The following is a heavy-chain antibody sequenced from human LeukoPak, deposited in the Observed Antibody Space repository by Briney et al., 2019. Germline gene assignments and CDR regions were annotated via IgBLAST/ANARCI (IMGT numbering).Heavy chain of an antibody. CDR2: INQDGSTK. V-gene: IGHV3-7*01. CDR3: ARDMEGSLDY. D-gene: IGHD3-10*01. J-gene: IGHJ4*02. Sequence: SGGSLRLSCAASGFTFSNAWMAWVRQAPGKGLEWVANINQDGSTKQYVDSVRGRFTISRDNAKNSLYLQMNSLRAEDTGLYHCARDMEGSLDYWGQGTLVTVSS. CDR1: GFTFSNAW.